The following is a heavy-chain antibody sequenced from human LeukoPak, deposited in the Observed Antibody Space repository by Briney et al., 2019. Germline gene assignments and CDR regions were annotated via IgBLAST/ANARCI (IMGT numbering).Heavy chain of an antibody. CDR3: AGLRFLEIDY. D-gene: IGHD3-3*01. V-gene: IGHV1-46*01. CDR1: GYTFTGYY. CDR2: INPSGGST. J-gene: IGHJ4*02. Sequence: ASVKVSCKASGYTFTGYYMHWVRQAPGQGLEWMGIINPSGGSTSYAQKFQGRVTMTRDTSTSTVYMELSSLRSEDTAVYCCAGLRFLEIDYWGQGTLVTVSS.